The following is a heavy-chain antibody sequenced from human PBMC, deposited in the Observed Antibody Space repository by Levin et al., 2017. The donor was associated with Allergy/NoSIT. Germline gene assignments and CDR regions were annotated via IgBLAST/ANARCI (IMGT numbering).Heavy chain of an antibody. Sequence: SSETLSLTCAVYGGSFSGYYWSWIRQPPGKGLEWIGEINHSGSTNYNPSLKSRVTISVDTSKNQFSLKLSSVTAADTAVYYCARDGGALAPNLFDIWGQGTMVTVSS. V-gene: IGHV4-34*01. CDR1: GGSFSGYY. J-gene: IGHJ3*02. CDR2: INHSGST. D-gene: IGHD1-14*01. CDR3: ARDGGALAPNLFDI.